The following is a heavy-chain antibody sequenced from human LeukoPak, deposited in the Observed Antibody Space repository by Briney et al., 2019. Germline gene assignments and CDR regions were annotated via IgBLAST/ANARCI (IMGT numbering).Heavy chain of an antibody. Sequence: ASVTVSCKASGYTFTSYGISWVRQAPGQGLEWMGWISAYNGNTNYAQKLQGRVTMTTDTSTSTAYMELRSLRSDDTAVYYCARVSENGPNFDYWGQGTLVTVSS. J-gene: IGHJ4*02. CDR2: ISAYNGNT. V-gene: IGHV1-18*01. D-gene: IGHD2-8*01. CDR1: GYTFTSYG. CDR3: ARVSENGPNFDY.